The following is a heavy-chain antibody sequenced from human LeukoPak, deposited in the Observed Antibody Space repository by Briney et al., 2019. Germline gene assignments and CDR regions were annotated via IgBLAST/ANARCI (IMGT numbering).Heavy chain of an antibody. CDR2: INHSGST. CDR1: GGSFSGYY. D-gene: IGHD7-27*01. Sequence: NPSETLSLTCAVYGGSFSGYYWSWIRQPPGKGLEWIGEINHSGSTNYNPSLKSRVTISVDTSKNQFSLKLSSVTAADTAVYYCARQLNWGSAFDYWGQGTLVTVSS. CDR3: ARQLNWGSAFDY. V-gene: IGHV4-34*01. J-gene: IGHJ4*02.